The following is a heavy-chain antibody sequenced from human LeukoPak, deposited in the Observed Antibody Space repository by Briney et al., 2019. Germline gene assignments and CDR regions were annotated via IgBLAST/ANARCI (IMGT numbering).Heavy chain of an antibody. CDR3: ARAEGQLVSFDY. Sequence: ASVKVSCKASGDTFTSYGISWGRQAPGQGLEWMGSISAYNGNTNYAQKLQGRGTMTTDTSTSTAYMELRSLRSDDTAVYYCARAEGQLVSFDYWGQGTLVTVSS. D-gene: IGHD6-13*01. CDR1: GDTFTSYG. CDR2: ISAYNGNT. J-gene: IGHJ4*02. V-gene: IGHV1-18*01.